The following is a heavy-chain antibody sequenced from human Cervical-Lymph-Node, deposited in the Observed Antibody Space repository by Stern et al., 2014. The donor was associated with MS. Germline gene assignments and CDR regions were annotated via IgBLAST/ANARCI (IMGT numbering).Heavy chain of an antibody. CDR3: ARGELKEGLVRGMDV. J-gene: IGHJ6*02. V-gene: IGHV1-69*12. Sequence: QDQLVQSGAEVKKPGSSVKVSCKASGGTFSSYAISWVRQAPGHGLEWMGGIIPIFGTGNYAPKLQDRVTITADESTSTAYMELSSLRSEDTAVYYCARGELKEGLVRGMDVWGQGTTVTVSS. CDR2: IIPIFGTG. CDR1: GGTFSSYA. D-gene: IGHD1-26*01.